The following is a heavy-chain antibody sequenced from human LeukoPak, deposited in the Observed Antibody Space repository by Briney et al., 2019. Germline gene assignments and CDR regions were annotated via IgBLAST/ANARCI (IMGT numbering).Heavy chain of an antibody. CDR2: IWYDGSNK. J-gene: IGHJ4*02. Sequence: SXRLSCAASGFTFSSYGMHWVRQAPGKGLEGVAVIWYDGSNKYYADSVKGRFTISRDNSKNTLYLQMNSLRAEDTAVYYCASGEAWLMGATEFDYWGQGTLVTVSS. CDR3: ASGEAWLMGATEFDY. V-gene: IGHV3-33*01. CDR1: GFTFSSYG. D-gene: IGHD1-26*01.